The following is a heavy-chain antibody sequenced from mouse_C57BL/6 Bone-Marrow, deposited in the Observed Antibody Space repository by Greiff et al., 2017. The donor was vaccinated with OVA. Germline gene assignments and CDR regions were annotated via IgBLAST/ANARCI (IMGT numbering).Heavy chain of an antibody. D-gene: IGHD1-1*01. CDR3: ARIFTTVWYFDV. CDR2: IDPSASET. Sequence: QVQLQQPGAELVRPGSSVKLSCKASGYTFTSYWMHWVKQRPIQGLEWIGNIDPSASETHYNQKFKDKATLTVDKSSSTAYMQLSSLTSEDSAVYYGARIFTTVWYFDVWGTGTTVTVSS. V-gene: IGHV1-52*01. CDR1: GYTFTSYW. J-gene: IGHJ1*03.